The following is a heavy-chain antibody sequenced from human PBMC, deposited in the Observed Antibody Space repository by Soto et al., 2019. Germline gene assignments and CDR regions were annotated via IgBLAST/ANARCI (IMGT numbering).Heavy chain of an antibody. CDR2: ISSSSSTI. V-gene: IGHV3-48*01. J-gene: IGHJ6*03. Sequence: SLRLSCAASGFTFSSYSMNWVRQAPGKGLEWVSYISSSSSTIYYADSVKGRFTISRDNAKNSLYLQMNSLRAEDTAVYYCASGGAAAPHAPYYYYYMDVWGKGTTVTVSS. CDR1: GFTFSSYS. D-gene: IGHD6-13*01. CDR3: ASGGAAAPHAPYYYYYMDV.